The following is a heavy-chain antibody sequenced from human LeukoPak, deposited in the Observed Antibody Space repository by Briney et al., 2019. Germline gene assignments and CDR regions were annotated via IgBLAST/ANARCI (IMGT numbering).Heavy chain of an antibody. CDR1: RFSFSNYW. CDR3: ARDIVSGSGSLDY. V-gene: IGHV3-74*01. J-gene: IGHJ4*02. CDR2: VKSDGSNP. D-gene: IGHD3-10*01. Sequence: GGSLRLSCAASRFSFSNYWMHWVRQAPGKGVVWVSRVKSDGSNPSYADSVKGRFTISRDNAENILYLQMNTLGAEDTAVYYCARDIVSGSGSLDYWGQGTPVTVSS.